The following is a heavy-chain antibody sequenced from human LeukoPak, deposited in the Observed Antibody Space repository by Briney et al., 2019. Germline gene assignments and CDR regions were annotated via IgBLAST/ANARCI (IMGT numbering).Heavy chain of an antibody. CDR3: ARGGYSSGRASDY. CDR2: IYPGDSDT. J-gene: IGHJ4*02. CDR1: GYSFTSYW. Sequence: GESLKISCKGSGYSFTSYWIGWVRQMPGKGLEWMGIIYPGDSDTRYGPSFQGQVTISADRSISAAYLQWSSLKASDTAMYYCARGGYSSGRASDYWGQGTLVTVSS. V-gene: IGHV5-51*01. D-gene: IGHD6-19*01.